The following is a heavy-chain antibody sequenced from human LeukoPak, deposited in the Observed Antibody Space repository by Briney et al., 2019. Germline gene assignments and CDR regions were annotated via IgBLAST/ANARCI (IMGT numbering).Heavy chain of an antibody. V-gene: IGHV1-69*02. CDR3: ARGFRYCSGGSCYRFPPDY. J-gene: IGHJ4*02. CDR1: GGTFSSYT. Sequence: GASVKVSCKASGGTFSSYTISWVRQASGQGLEWMGRIIPILGLANYAQKFQGRVTITADKSTSTAYMELSSLRSEDTAVYYCARGFRYCSGGSCYRFPPDYWGQGTLVTVSS. D-gene: IGHD2-15*01. CDR2: IIPILGLA.